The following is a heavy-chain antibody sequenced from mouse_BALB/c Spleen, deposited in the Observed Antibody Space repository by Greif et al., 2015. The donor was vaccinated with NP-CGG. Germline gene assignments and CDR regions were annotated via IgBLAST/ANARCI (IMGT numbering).Heavy chain of an antibody. CDR3: TRSSYPLAMDY. D-gene: IGHD6-1*01. V-gene: IGHV1S81*02. J-gene: IGHJ4*01. Sequence: QVQLQQSGAELVKPGASVKLSYKASGYTFTSYYMYWVKQRPGQGLEWIGGINPSNGGTNFNEKFKSKATLTVDKSSNTAYMQLSSLTSEDSAVYYCTRSSYPLAMDYWGQGTSVTVSS. CDR1: GYTFTSYY. CDR2: INPSNGGT.